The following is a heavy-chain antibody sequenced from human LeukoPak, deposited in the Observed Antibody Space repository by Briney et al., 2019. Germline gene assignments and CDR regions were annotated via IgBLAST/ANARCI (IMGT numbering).Heavy chain of an antibody. CDR2: ISYDGSNK. J-gene: IGHJ5*02. CDR3: ARVLAAAASFDP. V-gene: IGHV3-30-3*01. CDR1: GFTFSSYA. D-gene: IGHD6-13*01. Sequence: GGSLRLSCAASGFTFSSYAMHWVRQAPGKGLEWVAVISYDGSNKYYADSVKGRFTISRDNSKNTLYLQMNSLRAEDTAVYYCARVLAAAASFDPWGQGTLVTVSS.